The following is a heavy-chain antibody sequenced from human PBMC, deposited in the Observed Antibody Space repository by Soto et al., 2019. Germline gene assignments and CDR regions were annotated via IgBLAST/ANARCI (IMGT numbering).Heavy chain of an antibody. D-gene: IGHD3-3*01. CDR3: ALPYYDFWSGSISGDYYYGMDV. CDR2: IYYSGST. CDR1: GGSISSSSYY. Sequence: PSETLSLTCTVSGGSISSSSYYWGWIRQPPGKGLEWIGSIYYSGSTYYNPSLKSRVTISVDTSKNQFPLKLSSVTAADTAVYYCALPYYDFWSGSISGDYYYGMDVWGQGTTVTVSS. J-gene: IGHJ6*02. V-gene: IGHV4-39*01.